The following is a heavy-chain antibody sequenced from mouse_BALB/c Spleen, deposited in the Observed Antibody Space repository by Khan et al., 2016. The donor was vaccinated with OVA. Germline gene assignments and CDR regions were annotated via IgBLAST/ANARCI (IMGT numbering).Heavy chain of an antibody. V-gene: IGHV2-9*02. CDR3: ARSYDYGVGGVAY. CDR1: GFSLSNYG. D-gene: IGHD2-4*01. CDR2: IWTGGIT. Sequence: VQLQESGPGLVAPSQSLSITCTVSGFSLSNYGVHWVRQPPGKGLEWLGVIWTGGITNYNSALMSRLSISKDNSKSQVFLKMNRLQTDDTAIYYCARSYDYGVGGVAYWGQGTLVTVSA. J-gene: IGHJ3*01.